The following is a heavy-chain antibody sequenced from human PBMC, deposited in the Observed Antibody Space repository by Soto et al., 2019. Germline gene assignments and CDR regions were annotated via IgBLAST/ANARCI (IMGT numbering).Heavy chain of an antibody. CDR2: IVPIFGTT. D-gene: IGHD6-19*01. Sequence: QVQLVQSGAEVKKPGSSVKVSCKVSGGTFSNYAIDWVRLAPGHGLEWMCGIVPIFGTTYYTQKFQGRATSIADASTTTAYLEMSSLRSEDTAIYYCARVEAVAGLYNYHGLDGWGQGTAVTVSS. V-gene: IGHV1-69*12. CDR3: ARVEAVAGLYNYHGLDG. J-gene: IGHJ6*02. CDR1: GGTFSNYA.